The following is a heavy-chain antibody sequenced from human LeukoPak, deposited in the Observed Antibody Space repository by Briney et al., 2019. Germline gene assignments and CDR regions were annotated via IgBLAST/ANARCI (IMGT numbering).Heavy chain of an antibody. D-gene: IGHD6-19*01. V-gene: IGHV1-69*05. CDR2: IIPIFGTA. CDR3: ARVPLSSGWYLFDY. J-gene: IGHJ4*02. CDR1: GGTFSSYA. Sequence: GASVKVSCKASGGTFSSYAISWVRQAPGQGLEWMGRIIPIFGTANYAQKFQGRVTITTDESTSTAYMELSSLRSEDTAVYYCARVPLSSGWYLFDYWGQRTLVTVSS.